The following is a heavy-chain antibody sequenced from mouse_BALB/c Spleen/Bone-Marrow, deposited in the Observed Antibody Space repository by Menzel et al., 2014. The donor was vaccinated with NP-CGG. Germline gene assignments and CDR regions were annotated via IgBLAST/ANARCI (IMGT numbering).Heavy chain of an antibody. V-gene: IGHV1S34*01. Sequence: LVKTGASVMIFCKSSDYSFTDYYMHWVKQTYGKSLEWIGYISCYNGATSYNQKFKGKATFTVDTSSSTAYIQCSSLTSQDSAVYYCARSEGIYYYGSSYALDYWGQGTSVTISS. CDR3: ARSEGIYYYGSSYALDY. D-gene: IGHD1-1*01. J-gene: IGHJ4*01. CDR2: ISCYNGAT. CDR1: DYSFTDYY.